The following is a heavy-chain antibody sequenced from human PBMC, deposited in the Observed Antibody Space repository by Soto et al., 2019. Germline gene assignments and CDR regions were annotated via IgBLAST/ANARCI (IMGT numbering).Heavy chain of an antibody. D-gene: IGHD2-2*01. CDR1: GFTFSSYE. Sequence: PGGSLRLSCAASGFTFSSYEMNWVRQAPGKGLEWVSYISSSGSTIYYADSVKGRFTISRDNAKNSLYLQMNSLRAEDTAVYYCARSHIVVVQAAIRAHGMDVWGQGNTVTVSS. J-gene: IGHJ6*02. V-gene: IGHV3-48*03. CDR2: ISSSGSTI. CDR3: ARSHIVVVQAAIRAHGMDV.